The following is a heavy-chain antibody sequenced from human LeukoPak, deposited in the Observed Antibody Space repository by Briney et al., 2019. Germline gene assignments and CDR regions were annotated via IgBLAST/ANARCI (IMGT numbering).Heavy chain of an antibody. CDR1: GYTFPSHY. V-gene: IGHV1-46*01. CDR3: SFSYYGSGSYYSIRAFDI. CDR2: INPCRCST. D-gene: IGHD3-10*01. Sequence: ASVKVSYKASGYTFPSHYMHWVRQAPGQELAGMGIINPCRCSTTYAQNFQGTVTITRDPSTKTVYTELSRLRPYAPAGYFCSFSYYGSGSYYSIRAFDIWGQGTMVTVSS. J-gene: IGHJ3*02.